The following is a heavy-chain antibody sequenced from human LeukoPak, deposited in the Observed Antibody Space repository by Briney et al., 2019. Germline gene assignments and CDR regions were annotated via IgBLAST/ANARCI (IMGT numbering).Heavy chain of an antibody. CDR2: ISVFNGNT. V-gene: IGHV1-18*01. CDR3: ARGGSGWSRDY. D-gene: IGHD6-19*01. CDR1: GYTFINYG. J-gene: IGHJ4*02. Sequence: GASVKVSCKASGYTFINYGLSWVRQAPGQGLEWMERISVFNGNTNYAQKFQGRVTMTTDTSTSTAYMELTSLTSDDTAVYYCARGGSGWSRDYWGQGTLVTVSS.